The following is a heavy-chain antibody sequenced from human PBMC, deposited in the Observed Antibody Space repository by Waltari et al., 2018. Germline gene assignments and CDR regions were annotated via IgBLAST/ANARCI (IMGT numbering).Heavy chain of an antibody. CDR3: ARDSGYCSGGSCYSDGYFDY. Sequence: EVQLVESGGGLIQPGGSLRLSCSAFGFPVSSTYIRWVRQAPVQGLEWVSVIYSGGSTYYADSVKGRFTISRDNSKNTLYLQMNSLRAEDTAVYYCARDSGYCSGGSCYSDGYFDYWGQGTLVTVSS. CDR2: IYSGGST. CDR1: GFPVSSTY. V-gene: IGHV3-53*01. D-gene: IGHD2-15*01. J-gene: IGHJ4*02.